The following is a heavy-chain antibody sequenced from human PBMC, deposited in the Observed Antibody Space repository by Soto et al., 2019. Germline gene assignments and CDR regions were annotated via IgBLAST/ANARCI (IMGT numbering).Heavy chain of an antibody. CDR1: GLTFSNYP. V-gene: IGHV3-23*01. CDR2: ISGSGGST. CDR3: AKKSTDSSGYFDF. Sequence: EVQLLESGGGVVQPGGSRRLSCAASGLTFSNYPRSWVRQAPGKGLEWVSGISGSGGSTYNADSVKGRFTISRDNSKNTMYMQMNSLRVEGTAEYYCAKKSTDSSGYFDFWGQGTLVTVSS. D-gene: IGHD2-2*01. J-gene: IGHJ4*02.